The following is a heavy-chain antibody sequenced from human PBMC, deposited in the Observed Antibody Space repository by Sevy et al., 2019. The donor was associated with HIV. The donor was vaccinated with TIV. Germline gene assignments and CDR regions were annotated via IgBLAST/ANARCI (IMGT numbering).Heavy chain of an antibody. Sequence: GGSLRLSCAASGFTFSSYAMSWVRQAPGKGLEWVSAISGSGGSTYYADSVKGRFTISRDNSKNTLYLQMNSLRAEDTAVYYCAKGGSVLLWFGELAYYHGMDVWGQGTTVTVSS. CDR1: GFTFSSYA. CDR2: ISGSGGST. CDR3: AKGGSVLLWFGELAYYHGMDV. D-gene: IGHD3-10*01. V-gene: IGHV3-23*01. J-gene: IGHJ6*02.